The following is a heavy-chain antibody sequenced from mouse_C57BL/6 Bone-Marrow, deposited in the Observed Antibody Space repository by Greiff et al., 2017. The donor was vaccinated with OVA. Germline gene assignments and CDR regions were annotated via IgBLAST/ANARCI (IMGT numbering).Heavy chain of an antibody. J-gene: IGHJ4*01. V-gene: IGHV5-12*01. Sequence: EVMLVESGGGLVQPGGSLKLSCAASGFTFSDYYMYWVRQTPEKRLEWVAYISNGGGSTYYPDTVKGRFTISRDNAKNTLYLQMSHLKSEDTAMYYCARHADSLRGYYYAMDYWGQGTSVTVSS. D-gene: IGHD3-2*01. CDR1: GFTFSDYY. CDR2: ISNGGGST. CDR3: ARHADSLRGYYYAMDY.